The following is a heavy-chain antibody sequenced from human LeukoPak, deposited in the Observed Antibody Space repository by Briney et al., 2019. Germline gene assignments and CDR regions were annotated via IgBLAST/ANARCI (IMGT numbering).Heavy chain of an antibody. CDR2: ISYDGSNK. CDR1: GFIFSSYG. Sequence: GSLRSSYAASGFIFSSYGKHWIRQAPGKGLEWVAVISYDGSNKYYADSVKGRFTISRDNSKNTLYLQMNSLRAEDTAVYYCAKSGSRSTLDYWGQGTLVTVSS. CDR3: AKSGSRSTLDY. D-gene: IGHD3-10*01. V-gene: IGHV3-30*18. J-gene: IGHJ4*02.